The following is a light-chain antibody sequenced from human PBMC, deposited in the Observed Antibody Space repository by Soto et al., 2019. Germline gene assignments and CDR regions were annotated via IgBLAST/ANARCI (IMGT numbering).Light chain of an antibody. CDR2: GAS. CDR3: QQYGSPPPIT. J-gene: IGKJ5*01. CDR1: QSVTSSY. Sequence: EIVMTQSPGTLSLSPGGRAPLSCRARQSVTSSYLAWYQQKPGLAPRLLIYGASSRANGIPDRFSGSGSGTNFTLTISRLEPEDFAVYYCQQYGSPPPITFGQGTRLENK. V-gene: IGKV3-20*01.